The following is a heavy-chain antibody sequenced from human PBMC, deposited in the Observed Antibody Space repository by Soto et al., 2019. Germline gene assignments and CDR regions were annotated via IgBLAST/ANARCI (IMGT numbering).Heavy chain of an antibody. CDR3: ARDPALGFGELPSYYGMDV. CDR1: GGTFSSYA. J-gene: IGHJ6*02. CDR2: IIPIFGTA. V-gene: IGHV1-69*13. Sequence: SVKVSCKASGGTFSSYAISWVRQAPGQGLEWMGGIIPIFGTANYEQKFQGRVTITADESTSTAYMELSSLRSEDTAVYYCARDPALGFGELPSYYGMDVWGQGTTVTVSS. D-gene: IGHD3-10*01.